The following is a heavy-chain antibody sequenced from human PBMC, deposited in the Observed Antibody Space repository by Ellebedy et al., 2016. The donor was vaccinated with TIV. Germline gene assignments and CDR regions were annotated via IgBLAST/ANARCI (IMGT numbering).Heavy chain of an antibody. Sequence: PGGSLRLSCAASGLTFSSYAMSWVRQAPGKGLEWVAAISGSGGSTYYGDSVKGRVTISRDNSKNTLYLQMNSLTVEDTAVYYCARSRDYDTPLDYWGQGTLVTVSS. CDR2: ISGSGGST. J-gene: IGHJ4*02. CDR3: ARSRDYDTPLDY. V-gene: IGHV3-23*01. D-gene: IGHD3-22*01. CDR1: GLTFSSYA.